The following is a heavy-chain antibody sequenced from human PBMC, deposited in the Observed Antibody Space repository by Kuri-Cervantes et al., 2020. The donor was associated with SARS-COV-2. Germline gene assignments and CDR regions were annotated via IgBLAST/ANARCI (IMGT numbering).Heavy chain of an antibody. V-gene: IGHV3-9*01. CDR2: ISWTSGSI. D-gene: IGHD1-1*01. CDR3: VRDGDHWNFDY. Sequence: SLKISCAASGFTFDDYAMHWVRQAPGKGLEWVSGISWTSGSIGYADSVKGRFTLSRDNAKNMLFLQMNSLRAEDTAVYYCVRDGDHWNFDYWGQGTLVTVSS. CDR1: GFTFDDYA. J-gene: IGHJ4*02.